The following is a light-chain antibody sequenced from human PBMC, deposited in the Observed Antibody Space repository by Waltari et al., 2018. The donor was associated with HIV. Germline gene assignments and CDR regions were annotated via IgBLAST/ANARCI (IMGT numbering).Light chain of an antibody. CDR1: QGISSY. Sequence: DIQLTQSPSFLSASVGDRVTITCRASQGISSYLAWYQQKPGKTPKLLISAASTLQSGVPSRFSGSGSGTEFTLTISSLQPEDFATYYCQQLHSYPLTFGGGTKV. CDR3: QQLHSYPLT. CDR2: AAS. V-gene: IGKV1-9*01. J-gene: IGKJ4*01.